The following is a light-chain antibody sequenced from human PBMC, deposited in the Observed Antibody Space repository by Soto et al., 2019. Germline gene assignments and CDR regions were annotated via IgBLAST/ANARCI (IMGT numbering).Light chain of an antibody. V-gene: IGKV1-33*01. J-gene: IGKJ1*01. CDR1: QDISNY. CDR3: QQLYTLPFT. CDR2: DVS. Sequence: DIQMTHSPPSLSVSVGDIVTITCQASQDISNYLHWFQQKPGKAPQLLIFDVSNLQSGVPSRFSGSGSGTEFTLTISGLLPEDFAAYHCQQLYTLPFTFGQGTKVDIK.